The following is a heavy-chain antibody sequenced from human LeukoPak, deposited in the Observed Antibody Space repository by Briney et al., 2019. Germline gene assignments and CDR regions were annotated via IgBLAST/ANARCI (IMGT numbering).Heavy chain of an antibody. CDR1: GFTFSSYA. D-gene: IGHD3-10*01. V-gene: IGHV3-23*01. CDR2: ISGSGGST. J-gene: IGHJ6*02. Sequence: PGGSLRLSCAASGFTFSSYAMSWVRQAPGKGLEWVSAISGSGGSTYYADSVKGRFTISRDKSKNTLYLQMNSLRAEDTAVYYCANPAHSLWFGELVDVWGQGTTVTVSS. CDR3: ANPAHSLWFGELVDV.